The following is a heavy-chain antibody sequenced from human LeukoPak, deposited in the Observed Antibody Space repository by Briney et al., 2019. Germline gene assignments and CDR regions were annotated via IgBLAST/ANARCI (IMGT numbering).Heavy chain of an antibody. D-gene: IGHD6-13*01. J-gene: IGHJ4*02. Sequence: GASVKVSCKASGGTFSSYAISWVRQAPGQGLEWMGWISAYNGNTNYAQKLQGRVTMTTDTSTSTAYMELRSLRSDDTAVYYCARETEYLYSSSWYPYFDYWGQGTLVTVSS. V-gene: IGHV1-18*01. CDR2: ISAYNGNT. CDR3: ARETEYLYSSSWYPYFDY. CDR1: GGTFSSYA.